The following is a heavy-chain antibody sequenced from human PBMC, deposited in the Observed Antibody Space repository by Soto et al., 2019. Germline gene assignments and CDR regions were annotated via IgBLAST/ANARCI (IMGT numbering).Heavy chain of an antibody. CDR3: ARLQLTGYFDY. Sequence: QVQLVESGGGLVKPGGSLRLSCVASGFTFSDHYMTWIRQAPGKGLEWLSFISTSSSPTNYADSVKGRFTISRGNAMNSLYLQMNSLRAEDTAVDYCARLQLTGYFDYWGQGTLVTVSS. J-gene: IGHJ4*02. D-gene: IGHD1-1*01. V-gene: IGHV3-11*05. CDR1: GFTFSDHY. CDR2: ISTSSSPT.